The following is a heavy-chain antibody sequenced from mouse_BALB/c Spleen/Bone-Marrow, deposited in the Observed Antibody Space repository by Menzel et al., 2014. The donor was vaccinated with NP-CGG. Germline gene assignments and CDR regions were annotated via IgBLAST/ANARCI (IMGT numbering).Heavy chain of an antibody. CDR3: ASPIYYGNYEGFAY. D-gene: IGHD2-1*01. CDR2: ISTYSGNT. V-gene: IGHV1-67*01. J-gene: IGHJ3*01. Sequence: VMLVESGPELVRPGVSVKISCKGSGYTFXDYAMHWVKQSHAKSLEWIGVISTYSGNTNYNQKFKGKATMTVDKSSSTAYMELARLTSEDSAIYYCASPIYYGNYEGFAYWGQGTLVTVSA. CDR1: GYTFXDYA.